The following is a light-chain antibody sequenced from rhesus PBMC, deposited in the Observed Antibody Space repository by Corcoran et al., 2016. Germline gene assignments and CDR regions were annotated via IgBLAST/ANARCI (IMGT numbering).Light chain of an antibody. J-gene: IGKJ2*01. CDR3: YQHSGGYS. CDR1: QSVSYY. V-gene: IGKV3-10*01. Sequence: QIILTQSPATLSLSPGERATLSCRASQSVSYYLAWYQQKPGQAPRLLIYGASQRATGIPDRFSGSGSGTDFTLTSSSLEPEDGGVYHCYQHSGGYSFGQGTEVEIK. CDR2: GAS.